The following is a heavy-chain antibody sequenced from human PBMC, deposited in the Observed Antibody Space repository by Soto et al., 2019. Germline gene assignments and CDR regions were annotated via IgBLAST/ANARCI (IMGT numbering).Heavy chain of an antibody. Sequence: GGSLRLSCAASGFTFSSYAMSWVRQAPGKGLEWVSAISGSGGSTYYADSVKGRFTISRDNSKNTLYLQMNSLRAEDTAVYYCAISPRNYDFWGYYFDYWGQGTLVTVSS. CDR1: GFTFSSYA. V-gene: IGHV3-23*01. D-gene: IGHD3-3*01. CDR3: AISPRNYDFWGYYFDY. J-gene: IGHJ4*02. CDR2: ISGSGGST.